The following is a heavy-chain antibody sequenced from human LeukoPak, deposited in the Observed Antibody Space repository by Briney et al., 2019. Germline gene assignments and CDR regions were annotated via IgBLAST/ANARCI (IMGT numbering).Heavy chain of an antibody. CDR2: LNPSNGDT. CDR1: GYTFTGYY. V-gene: IGHV1-2*02. D-gene: IGHD6-13*01. J-gene: IGHJ4*02. CDR3: ARDRGASSWYDFDY. Sequence: ASVKVSCKASGYTFTGYYIHWVRQAPGQGLEWMGWLNPSNGDTIYAQKFQGRVTMTRDTSISTAYMELSRLRSDDTAVYYCARDRGASSWYDFDYWGQGTLVTVSS.